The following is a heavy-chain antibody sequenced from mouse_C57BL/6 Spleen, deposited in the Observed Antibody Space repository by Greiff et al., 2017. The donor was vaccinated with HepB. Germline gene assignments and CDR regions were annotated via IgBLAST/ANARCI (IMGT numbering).Heavy chain of an antibody. CDR2: IYPGSGST. V-gene: IGHV1-55*01. Sequence: QVQLQQPGAELVKPGASVKMSCKASGYTFTSYWITWVKQRPGQGLEWIGDIYPGSGSTNYNEKLKSKATLTVDTSSSTAYMQRSSLTSEDSAGYDCARGGYGNFYCDYWGQGTTLTVSS. CDR1: GYTFTSYW. D-gene: IGHD2-1*01. CDR3: ARGGYGNFYCDY. J-gene: IGHJ2*01.